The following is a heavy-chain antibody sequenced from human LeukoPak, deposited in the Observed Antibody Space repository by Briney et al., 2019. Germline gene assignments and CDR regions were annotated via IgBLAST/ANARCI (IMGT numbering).Heavy chain of an antibody. D-gene: IGHD3-22*01. CDR3: ARDPSNSSGYHAHFDS. Sequence: SETLSLTCTVSGGSISSYYWSWIRQPPGKGLEWIGYIYYSGSTNYNPSLKSRVTISVDTSKNQFSLKLSSVAAADTAVYYCARDPSNSSGYHAHFDSWGQGTLVTVSS. J-gene: IGHJ4*02. V-gene: IGHV4-59*01. CDR1: GGSISSYY. CDR2: IYYSGST.